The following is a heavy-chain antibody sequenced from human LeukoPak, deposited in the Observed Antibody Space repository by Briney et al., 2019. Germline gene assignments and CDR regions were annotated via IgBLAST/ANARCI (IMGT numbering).Heavy chain of an antibody. V-gene: IGHV4-4*02. CDR3: ARGWYYYDSSGYYPFDY. CDR2: IYHSGST. D-gene: IGHD3-22*01. CDR1: GGSISSSNW. Sequence: SGTLSLTCAVSGGSISSSNWWSWVRQPPVKGLEWIGEIYHSGSTNYNPSLKSRVTISVDKSKNQFSLKLSSVTAADTAVYYCARGWYYYDSSGYYPFDYWGQGTLVTVSS. J-gene: IGHJ4*02.